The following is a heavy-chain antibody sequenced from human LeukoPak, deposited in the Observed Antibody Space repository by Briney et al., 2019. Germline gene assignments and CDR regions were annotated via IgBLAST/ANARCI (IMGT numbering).Heavy chain of an antibody. CDR3: AGLYGLRFSRGAGNLDY. D-gene: IGHD5-12*01. CDR1: GGSISSYY. CDR2: IYYSGST. J-gene: IGHJ4*02. V-gene: IGHV4-59*08. Sequence: SETLSLTCTVSGGSISSYYWSWIRQPPGKGLEWIGYIYYSGSTNYNPSLKSRVTISVDTSKNQFSLKLSSVTAADTAVYYCAGLYGLRFSRGAGNLDYWGQRTLVTVSS.